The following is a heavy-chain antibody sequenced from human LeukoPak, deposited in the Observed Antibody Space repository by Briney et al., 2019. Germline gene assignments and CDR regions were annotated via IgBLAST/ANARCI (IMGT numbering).Heavy chain of an antibody. D-gene: IGHD6-13*01. V-gene: IGHV3-23*01. CDR3: AKVPDSSSWLHYYYYGMDV. J-gene: IGHJ6*02. CDR2: ISGSGGST. Sequence: TGGSLRLSCAASGFTFSSYAMSWVRQAPGKGLEWVSAISGSGGSTYYADSVKGRFTISRDNSKNTLYLQMNSLRAEDTAVYYCAKVPDSSSWLHYYYYGMDVWGQGTTVTVSS. CDR1: GFTFSSYA.